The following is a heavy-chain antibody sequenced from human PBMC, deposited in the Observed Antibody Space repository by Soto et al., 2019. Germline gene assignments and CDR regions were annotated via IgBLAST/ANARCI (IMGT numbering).Heavy chain of an antibody. V-gene: IGHV3-33*01. CDR1: GFTFSSYG. Sequence: GGSLRLSCAASGFTFSSYGMHWVRQAPGKGLEWVAVIWYDGSNKYYADSVKGRFTISRDNSKNTLYLQMNSLRAEDTAVYYCARGQYSSSWLIRGWFDPWGQGTLVTVSS. CDR2: IWYDGSNK. CDR3: ARGQYSSSWLIRGWFDP. J-gene: IGHJ5*02. D-gene: IGHD6-13*01.